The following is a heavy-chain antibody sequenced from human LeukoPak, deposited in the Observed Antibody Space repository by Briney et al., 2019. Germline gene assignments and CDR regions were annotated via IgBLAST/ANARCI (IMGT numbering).Heavy chain of an antibody. D-gene: IGHD6-19*01. V-gene: IGHV4-4*07. CDR1: GGSISSYY. CDR3: ARGPCSSGWYAIEY. CDR2: IYTSGGT. Sequence: SETLSLTCTVSGGSISSYYLSWIRQPAGKGLEWIGRIYTSGGTTYNPSLKSRVTMSVDTSRNHFSLKLSSATAADTAVYYCARGPCSSGWYAIEYWGQGTLVTVSS. J-gene: IGHJ4*02.